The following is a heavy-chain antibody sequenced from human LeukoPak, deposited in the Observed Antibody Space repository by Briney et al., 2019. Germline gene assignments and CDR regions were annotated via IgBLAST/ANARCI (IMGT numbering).Heavy chain of an antibody. Sequence: PSQTLSLTCTVSGGSISSGDYYWSWIRQPPGKGLEWIGYIYYSGSTNYNPSLKSRVTISVDTSKNQFSLKLSSVTAADTAVYYCARHADYYDSSGYSLYYFDYWGQGTLVTVSS. CDR1: GGSISSGDYY. V-gene: IGHV4-30-4*01. J-gene: IGHJ4*02. D-gene: IGHD3-22*01. CDR2: IYYSGST. CDR3: ARHADYYDSSGYSLYYFDY.